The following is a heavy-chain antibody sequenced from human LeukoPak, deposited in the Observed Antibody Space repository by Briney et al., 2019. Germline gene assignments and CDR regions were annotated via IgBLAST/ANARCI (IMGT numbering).Heavy chain of an antibody. D-gene: IGHD4-11*01. V-gene: IGHV1-18*01. CDR1: GYTFTSYG. CDR3: ATPGGLDSNYIFDY. Sequence: GASVKVSCKASGYTFTSYGISWVRQAPGQGLEWMGWISAYNGNTNYAQKLQGRVTMTRDTSISTAYMELSRLRSDDTAVYYCATPGGLDSNYIFDYWGQGTLVTVSS. CDR2: ISAYNGNT. J-gene: IGHJ4*02.